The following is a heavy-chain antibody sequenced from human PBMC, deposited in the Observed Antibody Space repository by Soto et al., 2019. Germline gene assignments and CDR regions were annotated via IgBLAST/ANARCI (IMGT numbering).Heavy chain of an antibody. Sequence: SETLSLTCAVSGGSISSSNWWSWVRQPPGKGLEWIGEIYHSGSTNYNPSLKSRVTISVDKSKNQFSLKLSSVTAADTAVYYCARRALNSSSWYGRAFDIWGQGTMVTVSS. J-gene: IGHJ3*02. CDR2: IYHSGST. CDR1: GGSISSSNW. V-gene: IGHV4-4*02. D-gene: IGHD6-13*01. CDR3: ARRALNSSSWYGRAFDI.